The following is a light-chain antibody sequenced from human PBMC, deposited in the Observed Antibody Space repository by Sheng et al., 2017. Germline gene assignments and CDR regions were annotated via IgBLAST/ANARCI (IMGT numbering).Light chain of an antibody. Sequence: DIQMTQSPSTLSASVGDRVTITCRASHNIRSWLAWYQQRPGKAPNLLIYRASNLESGVPTRFSGSGYETEFTLTISSLQPDDFATYYCQQYGNYPWTFGQGTKVEIK. V-gene: IGKV1-5*03. J-gene: IGKJ1*01. CDR1: HNIRSW. CDR2: RAS. CDR3: QQYGNYPWT.